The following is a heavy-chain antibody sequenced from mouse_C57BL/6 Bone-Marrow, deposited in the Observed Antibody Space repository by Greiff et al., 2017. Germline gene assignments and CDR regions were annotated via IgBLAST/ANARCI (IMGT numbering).Heavy chain of an antibody. Sequence: VQLVESGAELVRPGASVTLSCKASGYTFTDYEMHWVKQTPVHGLEWIGAIDPETGGTAYNQKFKGKAILTADKSSSTAYMELRSLTSEDSAVYYCTGGLRRGFDYWGQGTTLTVSS. CDR3: TGGLRRGFDY. CDR1: GYTFTDYE. D-gene: IGHD2-4*01. J-gene: IGHJ2*01. V-gene: IGHV1-15*01. CDR2: IDPETGGT.